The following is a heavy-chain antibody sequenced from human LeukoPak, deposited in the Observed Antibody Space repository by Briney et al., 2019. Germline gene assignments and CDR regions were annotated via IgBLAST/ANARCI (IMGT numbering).Heavy chain of an antibody. CDR2: ISFDGTNK. V-gene: IGHV3-30-3*01. Sequence: PGGSLRLSCAASGFTFSNYAMHWVRQAPGKGLEWVAVISFDGTNKYYANSVQGRFIISGDNSKNTLYLQMNSLRAEDTALYYCARDMYDNGWSSFDYWGQGTLVTVSS. D-gene: IGHD3-10*01. J-gene: IGHJ4*02. CDR1: GFTFSNYA. CDR3: ARDMYDNGWSSFDY.